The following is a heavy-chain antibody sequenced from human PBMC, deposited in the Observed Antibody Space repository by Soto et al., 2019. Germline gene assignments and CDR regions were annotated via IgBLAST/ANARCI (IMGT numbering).Heavy chain of an antibody. D-gene: IGHD5-18*01. CDR1: CGSFSGYY. CDR3: ARGRTQLWLRRGYGMEV. J-gene: IGHJ6*02. V-gene: IGHV4-34*01. CDR2: INHSGST. Sequence: ETLSLTCAVYCGSFSGYYWSWIRQPPGKGLVWIGEINHSGSTNYNPSLKSRVTISVDTSKNQFSLKLSSVTAADTAVYYCARGRTQLWLRRGYGMEVWGQGTTVTVSS.